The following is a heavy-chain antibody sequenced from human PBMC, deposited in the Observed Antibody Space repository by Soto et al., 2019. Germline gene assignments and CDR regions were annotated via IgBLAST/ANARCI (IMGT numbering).Heavy chain of an antibody. CDR2: IYKSATT. Sequence: SETLSLTCSVSGDSISNLDYFWAWIRQPPGQALEYIGYIYKSATTYYNPSFESRVAISVDTSKSQFSLNVTSVTAADTAIYFCARLVYDTRLNYMYFDFWGQGALVTVSS. CDR3: ARLVYDTRLNYMYFDF. CDR1: GDSISNLDYF. D-gene: IGHD3-10*01. J-gene: IGHJ4*02. V-gene: IGHV4-30-4*01.